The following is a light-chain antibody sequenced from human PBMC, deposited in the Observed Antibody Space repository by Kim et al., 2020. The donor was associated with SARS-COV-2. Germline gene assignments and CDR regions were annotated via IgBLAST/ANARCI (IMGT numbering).Light chain of an antibody. V-gene: IGLV3-19*01. CDR3: NSRDSTGNHFL. CDR1: SLRNYH. Sequence: SELTQDPAVSVALGQTVSITCQGDSLRNYHSSWYQQKPGQAPILLIYGKNSRPSLTPDRSSGSTSGNTASLTITRAQSEDEADYFCNSRDSTGNHFLFG. J-gene: IGLJ1*01. CDR2: GKN.